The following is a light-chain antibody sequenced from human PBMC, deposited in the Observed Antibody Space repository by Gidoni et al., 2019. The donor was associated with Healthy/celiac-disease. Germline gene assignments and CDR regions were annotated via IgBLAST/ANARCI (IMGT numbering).Light chain of an antibody. CDR2: AAS. J-gene: IGKJ2*01. Sequence: DIKMTQSPSSLSASVGDRVTITCRASQSISSYLNWYQQKPGKAPKLLIYAASSLQSGVPSRFSGSGSGTDFTLTISSLQPEDFATDYCQQSYSTPYTFGQGTKLEIK. CDR1: QSISSY. V-gene: IGKV1-39*01. CDR3: QQSYSTPYT.